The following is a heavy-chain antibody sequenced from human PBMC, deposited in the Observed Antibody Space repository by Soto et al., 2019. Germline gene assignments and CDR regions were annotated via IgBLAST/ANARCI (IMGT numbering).Heavy chain of an antibody. D-gene: IGHD2-2*01. CDR1: GFTFTNYL. CDR2: IDKSGGDT. V-gene: IGHV3-23*05. CDR3: AKDTYSRSWDF. J-gene: IGHJ4*02. Sequence: EVQLLESGGDLVQPGGSLRLSCAASGFTFTNYLMTWVRQAPGKGREWVSSIDKSGGDTYYADSVKGRFTISRDNSKNTLYLQMNGLRAEDTALYYCAKDTYSRSWDFWGQGTLVTVSS.